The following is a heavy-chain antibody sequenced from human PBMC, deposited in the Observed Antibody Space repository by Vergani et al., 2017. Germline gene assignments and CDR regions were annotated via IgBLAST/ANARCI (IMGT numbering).Heavy chain of an antibody. Sequence: EVQLVESGGGLVQPGGSLRLSCAASGFTFSSYSMNWVRQAPGKGLEWVSYISSSSSTLYYADSVKGRFTISIDNAKNSRYLQMNSLRAADTAVDYCARGFGDYYYYMDVWGKGTTVTVSS. CDR2: ISSSSSTL. CDR3: ARGFGDYYYYMDV. V-gene: IGHV3-48*01. J-gene: IGHJ6*03. CDR1: GFTFSSYS. D-gene: IGHD3-10*01.